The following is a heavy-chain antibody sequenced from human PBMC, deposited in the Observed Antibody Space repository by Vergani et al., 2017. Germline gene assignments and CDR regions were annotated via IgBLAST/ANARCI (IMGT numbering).Heavy chain of an antibody. D-gene: IGHD3-22*01. CDR2: IRYDGSNK. J-gene: IGHJ4*02. Sequence: QVQLVESGGGVVQPGGSLRLSCAASGFTFRSYGMHWVRQAPGKGLEWVAFIRYDGSNKFYADFVKGRFTISRDNSKNTLYLQMNSLTAEDTAIYFCVNGYYYDQSGLASFDYWGQGTLVTVSS. CDR3: VNGYYYDQSGLASFDY. CDR1: GFTFRSYG. V-gene: IGHV3-30*02.